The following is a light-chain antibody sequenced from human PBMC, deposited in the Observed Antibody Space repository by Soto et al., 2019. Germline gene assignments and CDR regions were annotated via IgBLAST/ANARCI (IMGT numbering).Light chain of an antibody. CDR1: SDDIGGYNY. CDR3: TSYADGDSPHLL. J-gene: IGLJ2*01. Sequence: QSALTQPPSASGSPGQSVTISCTGTSDDIGGYNYVSWYQQHPGQAPKLIIYEVIRRPSGVPDRFSGSKSGNTASLSVSGLQAADEAVYYCTSYADGDSPHLLFGGGTQLTVL. V-gene: IGLV2-8*01. CDR2: EVI.